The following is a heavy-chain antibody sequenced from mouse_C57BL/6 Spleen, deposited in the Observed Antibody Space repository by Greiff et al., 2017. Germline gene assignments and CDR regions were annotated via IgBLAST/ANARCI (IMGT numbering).Heavy chain of an antibody. D-gene: IGHD2-12*01. Sequence: EVHLVESGGGLVQPGGSLSLSCAASGFTFTDYYMSWVRQPPGKALEWLGFIRNKANGYTTEYSASVKGRFTISRDNSQSILYLQMNALRAEDSATYYCARYKVGRLAYWGQGTLVTVSA. CDR1: GFTFTDYY. J-gene: IGHJ3*01. V-gene: IGHV7-3*01. CDR3: ARYKVGRLAY. CDR2: IRNKANGYTT.